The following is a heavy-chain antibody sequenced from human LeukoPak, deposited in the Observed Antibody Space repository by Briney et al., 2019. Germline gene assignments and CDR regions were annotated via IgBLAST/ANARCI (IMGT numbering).Heavy chain of an antibody. V-gene: IGHV1-18*01. J-gene: IGHJ4*02. CDR3: ARDLYYYDSSGWIPFDY. Sequence: GASVKVSCKASGYTFTSYGISWVRQAPGQGLEWMGWISAYNGNTNYAQKLQGRVTMTTDTSTSTDYMELRSLRSDDTAVYYCARDLYYYDSSGWIPFDYWGQGTLVTVSS. D-gene: IGHD3-22*01. CDR2: ISAYNGNT. CDR1: GYTFTSYG.